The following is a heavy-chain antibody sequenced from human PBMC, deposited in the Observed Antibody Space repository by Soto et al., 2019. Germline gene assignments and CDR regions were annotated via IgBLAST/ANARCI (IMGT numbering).Heavy chain of an antibody. Sequence: PGGSLRLSCTASGFTFNNYAMSWVRQAPGKGLEWVSGIRGTGGGTYYADSVRGRFAISKDSSKNTLYLQMNSLRAEDTAIYYCAKKMAEVPGPCLYYGRQGPPAPVP. CDR2: IRGTGGGT. CDR1: GFTFNNYA. CDR3: AKKMAEVPGPCLYY. D-gene: IGHD2-8*01. J-gene: IGHJ4*01. V-gene: IGHV3-23*01.